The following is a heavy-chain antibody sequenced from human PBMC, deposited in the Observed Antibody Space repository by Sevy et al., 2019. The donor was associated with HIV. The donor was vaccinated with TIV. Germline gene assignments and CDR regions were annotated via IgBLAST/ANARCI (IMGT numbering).Heavy chain of an antibody. CDR2: INIGGTFI. Sequence: GGSLRLSCVASGFTFSSYNFNWVRQAPGKGLELISFINIGGTFISHADSVKGRFTISRDSAKKSVYLQMNSLRVEDTAVYYCARDGGYSDYGMDLWGQGTTVTVSS. J-gene: IGHJ6*02. V-gene: IGHV3-21*05. D-gene: IGHD2-15*01. CDR3: ARDGGYSDYGMDL. CDR1: GFTFSSYN.